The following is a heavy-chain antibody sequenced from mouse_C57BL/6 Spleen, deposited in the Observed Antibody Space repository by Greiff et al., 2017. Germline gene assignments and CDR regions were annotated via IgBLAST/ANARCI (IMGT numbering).Heavy chain of an antibody. CDR2: IYPRSGNT. J-gene: IGHJ2*01. V-gene: IGHV1-81*01. CDR1: GYTFTSYG. CDR3: ARRGLREELDY. Sequence: VQLQESGAELARPGASVKLSCKASGYTFTSYGISWVKQRTGQGLEWIGEIYPRSGNTYYNEKFKGKATLTADKSSSTAYMELRSLTSEDSAVYFCARRGLREELDYWGQGTTLTVSS. D-gene: IGHD2-2*01.